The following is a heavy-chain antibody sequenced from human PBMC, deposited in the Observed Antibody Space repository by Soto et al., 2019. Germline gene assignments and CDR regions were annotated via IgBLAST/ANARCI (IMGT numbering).Heavy chain of an antibody. J-gene: IGHJ2*01. CDR2: IIPIFGTA. Sequence: QVQLVQSGAEVKKPGSSVKVSCKASGGTFSSYAISWVRQAPGQGLEWMGGIIPIFGTANYAQKFQGRVTITADESTSTADMELSSLRSEDTAVYYCARSRYYDSSGPHWYFDLWGRGTLVTVSS. D-gene: IGHD3-22*01. V-gene: IGHV1-69*12. CDR1: GGTFSSYA. CDR3: ARSRYYDSSGPHWYFDL.